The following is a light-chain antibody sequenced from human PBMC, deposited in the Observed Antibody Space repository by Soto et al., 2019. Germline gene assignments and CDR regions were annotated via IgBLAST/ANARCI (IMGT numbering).Light chain of an antibody. CDR3: QQSYNTPT. J-gene: IGKJ2*01. Sequence: DIQMTQSPSSLSASVGDRVTITCRASQSISRYLNWYQLKPGKAPKLLIFGASSLQSGVPSRFSGSGSGTDFTLTISSLQPEDFATYYCQQSYNTPTFGQGTKLEIK. V-gene: IGKV1-39*01. CDR2: GAS. CDR1: QSISRY.